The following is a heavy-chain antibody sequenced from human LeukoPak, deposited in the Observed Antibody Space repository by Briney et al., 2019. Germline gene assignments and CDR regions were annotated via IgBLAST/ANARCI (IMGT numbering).Heavy chain of an antibody. V-gene: IGHV3-30-3*01. CDR1: GFTFSASP. Sequence: GGSLRLSCTASGFTFSASPIHWVRQAPGKGLEWVAVISYDGSNKYYADSVKGRFTISRDNSKNTLYLQMNSLRAEDTAVYYCARDLGPNWDVTDWYFDLWGRGTLVTVSS. J-gene: IGHJ2*01. D-gene: IGHD7-27*01. CDR3: ARDLGPNWDVTDWYFDL. CDR2: ISYDGSNK.